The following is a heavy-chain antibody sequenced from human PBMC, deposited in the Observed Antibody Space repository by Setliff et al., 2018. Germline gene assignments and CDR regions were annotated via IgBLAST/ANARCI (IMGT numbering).Heavy chain of an antibody. J-gene: IGHJ4*02. V-gene: IGHV3-23*01. CDR2: ISGSGDST. D-gene: IGHD1-26*01. CDR3: AKDGVGPTYTYFFDF. CDR1: GFTFTNYA. Sequence: PGGSLRLFCAASGFTFTNYAMNWVRQAPGKGLEWVSTISGSGDSTYYADSVMGRFAISRDNSKDSLYLQLNSLRAEDTAVYYCAKDGVGPTYTYFFDFWGQGSQVTVSS.